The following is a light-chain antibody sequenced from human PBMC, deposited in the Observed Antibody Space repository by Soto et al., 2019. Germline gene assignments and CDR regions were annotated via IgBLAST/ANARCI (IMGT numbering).Light chain of an antibody. V-gene: IGLV2-14*01. Sequence: QSVLTQPASVSGSPGQSITISCTGPSSDVGGYNYVSWYQQHPGKAPKLMIYEVSNRPSGVSNRFSGSKSGNTASLTISGLQAEDEADYYCSSYTSSSTLYVFGTGTKLTVL. CDR1: SSDVGGYNY. CDR3: SSYTSSSTLYV. CDR2: EVS. J-gene: IGLJ1*01.